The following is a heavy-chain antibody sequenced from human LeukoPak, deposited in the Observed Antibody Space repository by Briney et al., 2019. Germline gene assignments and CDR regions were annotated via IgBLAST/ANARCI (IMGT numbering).Heavy chain of an antibody. Sequence: SETLSLTCTVSGGPISSYYWSWIRQPAGKGLEWIGRIYTSGSTNYNPSLKSRVTMSVDTSKNQFSLKLSSVTAADTAVYYCARESLWDETYGMDVWGQGTTVTVSS. CDR2: IYTSGST. CDR3: ARESLWDETYGMDV. CDR1: GGPISSYY. D-gene: IGHD1-26*01. J-gene: IGHJ6*02. V-gene: IGHV4-4*07.